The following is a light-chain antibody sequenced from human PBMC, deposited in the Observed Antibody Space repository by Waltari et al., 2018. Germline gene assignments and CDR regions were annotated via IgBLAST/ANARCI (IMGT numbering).Light chain of an antibody. CDR1: TGDVGTYNL. J-gene: IGLJ2*01. Sequence: QSALTQPASVSGSLGQSITISCTGTTGDVGTYNLVSWYQHRPGKAPKLMVYEAYKRPSGVSSRFSGSKSGNTASLTISGLQAEDEADYYCGSYAGSDTFEVIFGGGTKVTVL. CDR3: GSYAGSDTFEVI. CDR2: EAY. V-gene: IGLV2-23*02.